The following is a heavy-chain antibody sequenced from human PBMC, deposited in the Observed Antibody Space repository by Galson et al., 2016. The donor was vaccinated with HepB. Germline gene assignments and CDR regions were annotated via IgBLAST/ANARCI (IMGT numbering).Heavy chain of an antibody. Sequence: SLRLSCAASGFTFSAYSINWVRQAPGKGLEWVASISSSGNYIHYADSVKTRFTLSRDNAKNSLYLQMNSLRVEKTAVYFRARDLHRYTLAYWGQGTRVTVSS. V-gene: IGHV3-21*06. D-gene: IGHD3-16*01. CDR1: GFTFSAYS. J-gene: IGHJ4*02. CDR2: ISSSGNYI. CDR3: ARDLHRYTLAY.